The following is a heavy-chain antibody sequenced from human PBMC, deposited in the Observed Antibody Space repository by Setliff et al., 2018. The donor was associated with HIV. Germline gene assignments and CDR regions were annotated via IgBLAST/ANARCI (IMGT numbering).Heavy chain of an antibody. V-gene: IGHV4-39*01. J-gene: IGHJ2*01. CDR2: IYYSGST. D-gene: IGHD3-10*01. CDR3: ARHPAEGSGSYAALKRYFDL. CDR1: GASIGSSTYY. Sequence: ETLSLTCTVSGASIGSSTYYWGCIRQPPGKGLEWIGSIYYSGSTYYNPSLKSRVTISRNTSKNHFSLKLSSVTAADTAIYYCARHPAEGSGSYAALKRYFDLWGRGTLVTVSS.